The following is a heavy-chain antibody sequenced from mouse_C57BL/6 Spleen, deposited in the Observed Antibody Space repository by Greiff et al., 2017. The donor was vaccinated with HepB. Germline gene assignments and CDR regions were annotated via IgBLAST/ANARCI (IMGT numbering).Heavy chain of an antibody. CDR1: GFNIKDYY. Sequence: EVQLQQSGAELVRPGASVKLSCTASGFNIKDYYMHWVKQRPEQGLEWIGRIDPEDGDTEYAPKFQGKATMTADTYSNTAYLQLSSLTSEDTAVYYFTRDSNYVTYYYAMDYWGQGTSVTVSS. CDR3: TRDSNYVTYYYAMDY. D-gene: IGHD2-5*01. CDR2: IDPEDGDT. J-gene: IGHJ4*01. V-gene: IGHV14-1*01.